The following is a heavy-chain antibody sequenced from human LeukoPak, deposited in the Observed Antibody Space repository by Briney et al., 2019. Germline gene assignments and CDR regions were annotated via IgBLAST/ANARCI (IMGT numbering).Heavy chain of an antibody. D-gene: IGHD2-2*01. Sequence: GGSLRLSCAASGFTFSSYSMNWVRQAPGEGLEWVSSISSSGSFIYYADSVKRRFIISRDNARHSLFLQMNSLRAEDTAVYYCARDLRYCSSASCSENGAFDVWGKGTMVTVSS. J-gene: IGHJ3*01. V-gene: IGHV3-21*01. CDR1: GFTFSSYS. CDR3: ARDLRYCSSASCSENGAFDV. CDR2: ISSSGSFI.